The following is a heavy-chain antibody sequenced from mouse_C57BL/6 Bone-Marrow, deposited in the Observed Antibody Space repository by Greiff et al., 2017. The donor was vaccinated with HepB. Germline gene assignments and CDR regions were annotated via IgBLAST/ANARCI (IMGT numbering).Heavy chain of an antibody. CDR1: GYTFTSYG. V-gene: IGHV1-81*01. D-gene: IGHD1-1*01. CDR3: AREGGSSYFDY. CDR2: IYPRSGNT. Sequence: QVQLKESGAELARPGASVKLSCKASGYTFTSYGISWVKQRTGQGLEWIGEIYPRSGNTYYNEKFKGKATLTADKSSSTAYMELRSLTSEDSAVSFCAREGGSSYFDYWGQGTTLTVSS. J-gene: IGHJ2*01.